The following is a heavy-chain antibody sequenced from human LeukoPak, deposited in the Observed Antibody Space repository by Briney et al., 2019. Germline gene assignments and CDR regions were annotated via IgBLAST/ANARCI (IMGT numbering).Heavy chain of an antibody. CDR2: INWNGGST. J-gene: IGHJ1*01. CDR1: GFTFDDYG. CDR3: AKDRGSFLGEYFQH. Sequence: GSLRLSCAASGFTFDDYGMSWVRQAPGKGLEWVSGINWNGGSTGYADSVKGRFTISRDNSKNTLYLQMNSLRAEDTAVYYCAKDRGSFLGEYFQHWGQGTLVTVSS. D-gene: IGHD1-26*01. V-gene: IGHV3-20*04.